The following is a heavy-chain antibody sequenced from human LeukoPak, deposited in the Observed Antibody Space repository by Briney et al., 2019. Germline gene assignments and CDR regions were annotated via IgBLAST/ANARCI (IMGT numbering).Heavy chain of an antibody. D-gene: IGHD3/OR15-3a*01. J-gene: IGHJ4*02. CDR2: INHSGST. CDR3: ARIRSGTGTDY. Sequence: SETLSLTCAVYGGSFSGYYWSWIRQPPGKGLEWIGEINHSGSTNYNPSLKSRVTISVDTSKNQFSLKLSSVTAADTAVYYCARIRSGTGTDYWGQGTLVTVSS. V-gene: IGHV4-34*01. CDR1: GGSFSGYY.